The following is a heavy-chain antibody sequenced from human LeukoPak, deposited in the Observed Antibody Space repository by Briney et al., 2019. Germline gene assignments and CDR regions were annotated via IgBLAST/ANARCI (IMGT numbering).Heavy chain of an antibody. CDR2: IKTKTDAETT. V-gene: IGHV3-15*01. CDR1: GFTFNDAW. D-gene: IGHD2-2*02. J-gene: IGHJ4*02. CDR3: TVHCSSTSCYRY. Sequence: GGSLRLSCAASGFTFNDAWMSWVRQAPGKGLEWVGRIKTKTDAETTDYAAPVKGRFTISRDDSKNTLYLQMNSLKTEDTAVYYCTVHCSSTSCYRYWGQGTLVTVSS.